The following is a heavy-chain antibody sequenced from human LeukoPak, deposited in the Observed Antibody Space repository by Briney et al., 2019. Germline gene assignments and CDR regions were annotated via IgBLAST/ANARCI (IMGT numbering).Heavy chain of an antibody. V-gene: IGHV3-66*01. Sequence: GGSLRLSCAASGFTVSSSYMNWVRQAPGKGLEWVSVIYSGGSTYYADSVKGRFTISRDNSKNTLYLQMNSLRAEDTAVYYCARDGPPFRAFDIWGQGTMVTVSS. J-gene: IGHJ3*02. CDR3: ARDGPPFRAFDI. CDR2: IYSGGST. CDR1: GFTVSSSY. D-gene: IGHD2/OR15-2a*01.